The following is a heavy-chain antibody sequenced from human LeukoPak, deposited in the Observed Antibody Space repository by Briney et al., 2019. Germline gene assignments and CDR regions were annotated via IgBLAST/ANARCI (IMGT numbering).Heavy chain of an antibody. D-gene: IGHD5-24*01. CDR3: ARDGYNPASDY. CDR1: GFTFSSYG. V-gene: IGHV3-33*01. Sequence: GRSLRLSCAASGFTFSSYGMHWVRQAPGKGLEWVAVIWYDGSNKYYADSVKGRFTISRDNSKNTLYLQMNSLRAEDTAVYYCARDGYNPASDYWGQGTLVTVSS. CDR2: IWYDGSNK. J-gene: IGHJ4*02.